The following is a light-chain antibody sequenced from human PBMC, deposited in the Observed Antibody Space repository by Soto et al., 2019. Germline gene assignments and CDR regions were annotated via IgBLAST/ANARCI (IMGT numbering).Light chain of an antibody. V-gene: IGLV3-21*02. CDR3: SCFTTSRTWV. CDR1: NIGRKS. Sequence: SYELTQPPSVSVALGQTARVTCGGNNIGRKSVHWYQQMPGQAPVLVVSDYSDRPSGIPERFSGSKSGNTATLTISRVEAEDEADYYCSCFTTSRTWVFGGGTKLTVL. J-gene: IGLJ3*02. CDR2: DYS.